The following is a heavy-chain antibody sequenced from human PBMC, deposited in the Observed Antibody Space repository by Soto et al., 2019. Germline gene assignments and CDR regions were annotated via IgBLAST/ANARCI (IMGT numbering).Heavy chain of an antibody. V-gene: IGHV3-23*04. CDR2: ISGSGDST. J-gene: IGHJ4*02. Sequence: EVQLVESGGGLEQPGGSLRLSCEASGFAFTTYAMSWVRQAPGKGLEWVSTISGSGDSTNYADSVKGRFTLFRDNSKNTVYLQMNSLRIDDTAVYYCAKVLWGVYGPVDPFDYWGQGTLVTVSS. CDR3: AKVLWGVYGPVDPFDY. CDR1: GFAFTTYA. D-gene: IGHD2-8*01.